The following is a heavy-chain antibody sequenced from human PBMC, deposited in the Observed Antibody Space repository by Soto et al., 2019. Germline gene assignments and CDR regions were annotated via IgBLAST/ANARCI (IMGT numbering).Heavy chain of an antibody. Sequence: QVQLVQSGAEVKKPGASVKVSCKASGYSFTRHDINWVRQAPGQGLEWMGWINPSSGNTGYAQRFLGRLTITTDTSTSTAYMELSGLKSEDTAIYYCAREGILFSGVIGFYGMDVWGQGTTVTVPS. J-gene: IGHJ6*02. V-gene: IGHV1-8*01. CDR2: INPSSGNT. CDR3: AREGILFSGVIGFYGMDV. CDR1: GYSFTRHD. D-gene: IGHD3-3*01.